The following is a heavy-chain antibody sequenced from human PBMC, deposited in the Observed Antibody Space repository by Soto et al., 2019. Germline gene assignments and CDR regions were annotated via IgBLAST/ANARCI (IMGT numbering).Heavy chain of an antibody. CDR2: IWYDGSSQ. J-gene: IGHJ4*02. V-gene: IGHV3-33*01. D-gene: IGHD6-13*01. Sequence: PGGSLRLSCAASGFTFSSYGMHWVRQAPGKGLEWVAVIWYDGSSQYYAESVKGRFTISRDNSKNTLDLQMNSLRAEDSALYYCARDYSSTWYGVDSWGQGTLVTVSS. CDR1: GFTFSSYG. CDR3: ARDYSSTWYGVDS.